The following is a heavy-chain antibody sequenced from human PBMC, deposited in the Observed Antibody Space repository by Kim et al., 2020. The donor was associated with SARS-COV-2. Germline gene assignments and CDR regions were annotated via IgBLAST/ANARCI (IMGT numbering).Heavy chain of an antibody. J-gene: IGHJ4*02. Sequence: SETLSLTCAVYGGSFSGYYWSWIRQPPGKGLEWIGEINHSGSTNYNPSLKSRVTISVDTSKNQFSLKLSSVTAADTAVYYCARGSVGDIVVVPAAFRTGIGRTRRFDYWGQGTLVTVSS. CDR1: GGSFSGYY. CDR2: INHSGST. D-gene: IGHD2-2*01. CDR3: ARGSVGDIVVVPAAFRTGIGRTRRFDY. V-gene: IGHV4-34*01.